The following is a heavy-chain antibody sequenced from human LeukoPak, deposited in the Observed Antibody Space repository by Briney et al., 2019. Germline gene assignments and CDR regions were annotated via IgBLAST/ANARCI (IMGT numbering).Heavy chain of an antibody. Sequence: MLSETLSLTCTVSGGSISSSSYYWGWIRQPPGKGLEWIGSIYYSGSTYYNPSLKSRVTISVDTSKNQFSLKLSSVTAADTAVYYCARGVEMATKQDEHWGQGTLVTVSS. D-gene: IGHD5-24*01. CDR3: ARGVEMATKQDEH. CDR2: IYYSGST. V-gene: IGHV4-39*07. CDR1: GGSISSSSYY. J-gene: IGHJ1*01.